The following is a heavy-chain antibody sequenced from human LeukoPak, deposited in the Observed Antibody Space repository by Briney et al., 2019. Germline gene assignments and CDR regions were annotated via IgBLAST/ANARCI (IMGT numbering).Heavy chain of an antibody. J-gene: IGHJ3*02. CDR2: IIPIFGTA. V-gene: IGHV1-69*05. CDR1: GGTFSSYA. Sequence: SVKVSCKASGGTFSSYAISWVRQAPGQGLEWMGGIIPIFGTASYAQKFQGRVTMTRDMSTSTVYMELSSLRSEDTAVYYCARDWVLFNFYSSSWGEGMRAFDIWGQGTMVTVSS. D-gene: IGHD6-13*01. CDR3: ARDWVLFNFYSSSWGEGMRAFDI.